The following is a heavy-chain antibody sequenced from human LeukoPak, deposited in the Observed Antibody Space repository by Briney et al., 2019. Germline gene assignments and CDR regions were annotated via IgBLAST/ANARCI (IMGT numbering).Heavy chain of an antibody. CDR3: ARGGQIQLWFDY. Sequence: PGRSLRLSCAASGFTFGSYGMHWVRQAPGKGLEWVAVIWFDGSNQYYADSVKGRFTISRDNSKNTLYLQMNSLRAEDTAVYYYARGGQIQLWFDYWGQGTLVTVSS. J-gene: IGHJ4*02. V-gene: IGHV3-33*01. CDR2: IWFDGSNQ. CDR1: GFTFGSYG. D-gene: IGHD5-18*01.